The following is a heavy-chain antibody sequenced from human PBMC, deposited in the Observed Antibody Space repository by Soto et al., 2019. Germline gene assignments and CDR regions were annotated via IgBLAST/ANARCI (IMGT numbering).Heavy chain of an antibody. CDR2: ISVYNGNT. D-gene: IGHD2-21*01. Sequence: EASVKVSCKASGYTFTSYGISWVRQAPGQGLEWMGWISVYNGNTNYAQKLQGRVTMTTDTSTSTAYMELRSLRSDDTAVYYCARLLEGGWFDPWGQGTLVTVSS. J-gene: IGHJ5*02. CDR1: GYTFTSYG. CDR3: ARLLEGGWFDP. V-gene: IGHV1-18*01.